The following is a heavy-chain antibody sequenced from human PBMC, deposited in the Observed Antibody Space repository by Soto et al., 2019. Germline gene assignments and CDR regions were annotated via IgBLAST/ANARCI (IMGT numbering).Heavy chain of an antibody. CDR2: INGDGSST. Sequence: EVQLVESGGGLVQPGGSLRLSCEASGFTFSNYWMHWVRQAPGKGLVWVARINGDGSSTRNADSVKGRFTISRDNAKNTLYLQRNSLGAEDTAVYYCVRQRFHGGYYYYYMDVWGKGTTVTVSS. CDR1: GFTFSNYW. CDR3: VRQRFHGGYYYYYMDV. D-gene: IGHD3-16*01. J-gene: IGHJ6*03. V-gene: IGHV3-74*01.